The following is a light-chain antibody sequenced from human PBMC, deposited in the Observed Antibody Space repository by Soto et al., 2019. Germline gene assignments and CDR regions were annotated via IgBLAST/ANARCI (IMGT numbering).Light chain of an antibody. CDR1: SSDVGRYNY. J-gene: IGLJ1*01. Sequence: QSVLAQPASVSGSPGQSITISCTGTSSDVGRYNYVSWYQQHPGKAPKLMIYDVTNRPSGVSNRFSGSKSGNTASLTISGLQAEDEADYYCSSYTSSYTDVFGNGTKVTVL. V-gene: IGLV2-14*01. CDR3: SSYTSSYTDV. CDR2: DVT.